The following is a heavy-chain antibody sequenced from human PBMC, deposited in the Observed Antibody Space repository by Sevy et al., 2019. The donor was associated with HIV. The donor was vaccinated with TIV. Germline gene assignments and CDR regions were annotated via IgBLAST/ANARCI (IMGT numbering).Heavy chain of an antibody. V-gene: IGHV3-48*01. D-gene: IGHD3-16*02. Sequence: GGSLRLSCAASGFTFSTYGMNWVRQAPGKGLEWISYISTSSNNIYYADSVKGRFTVSRDDVGNSMYLQMNSLRAEDTDLYYCARVVWGSYRYDDYWGQGTLVTVSS. CDR1: GFTFSTYG. CDR2: ISTSSNNI. CDR3: ARVVWGSYRYDDY. J-gene: IGHJ4*02.